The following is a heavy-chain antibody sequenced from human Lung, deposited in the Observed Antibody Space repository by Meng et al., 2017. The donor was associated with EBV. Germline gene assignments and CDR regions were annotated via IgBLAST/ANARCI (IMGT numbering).Heavy chain of an antibody. V-gene: IGHV7-4-1*02. CDR2: ISTNTGNP. Sequence: QVQMGQSGSELKKPGASGKVSCKASGYTFTRHPMNWVRQAPGQGLEWMGWISTNTGNPTYAQGFTGRFVFSVDTSVSTAYLQISSLKAEDTAVYYCGTLKYTSGFYGPAYWGQGALVTVSS. CDR1: GYTFTRHP. J-gene: IGHJ4*02. D-gene: IGHD6-19*01. CDR3: GTLKYTSGFYGPAY.